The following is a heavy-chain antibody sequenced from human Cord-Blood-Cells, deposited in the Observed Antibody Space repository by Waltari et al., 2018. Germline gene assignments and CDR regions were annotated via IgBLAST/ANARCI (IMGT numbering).Heavy chain of an antibody. CDR1: GFTFSSYA. CDR3: AKDRNYYFDY. J-gene: IGHJ4*02. CDR2: ISGSGGST. V-gene: IGHV3-23*01. Sequence: EVQLLESGGGLVQPGGSLRLSCAVSGFTFSSYAMSWVRQAPGKGLEWVSAISGSGGSTYYADSVKDRFTNSRDNSNNTLYLQMNSLRAEDTAVYYCAKDRNYYFDYWGQGTLVTVSS. D-gene: IGHD1-7*01.